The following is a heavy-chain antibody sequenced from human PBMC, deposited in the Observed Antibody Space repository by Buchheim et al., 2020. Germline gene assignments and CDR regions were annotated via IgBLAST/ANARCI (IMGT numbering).Heavy chain of an antibody. J-gene: IGHJ2*01. Sequence: QVQLVQSGAEVKKPGASVKVSCKASGYTFTSYYMHWVRQAPGQGLEWMGIINPSAGSTSYAQKFQGRVTMTRDTSTSTVYMELSSLRSEDTAVYYCARRDYYSDSSGYGGYWYFDLWGRGTL. CDR3: ARRDYYSDSSGYGGYWYFDL. CDR1: GYTFTSYY. V-gene: IGHV1-46*01. CDR2: INPSAGST. D-gene: IGHD3-22*01.